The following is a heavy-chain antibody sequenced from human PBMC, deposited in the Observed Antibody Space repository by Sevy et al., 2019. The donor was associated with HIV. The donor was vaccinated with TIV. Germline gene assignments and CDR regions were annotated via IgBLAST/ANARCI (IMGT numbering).Heavy chain of an antibody. J-gene: IGHJ6*02. D-gene: IGHD6-19*01. CDR2: IGTAGDT. CDR1: GFTFSSYD. CDR3: ARDSAGYSSGWYYYYGMDV. Sequence: GGSLRLSCAASGFTFSSYDMHWVRQATGKGLEWVSAIGTAGDTSYPGSVKGRFTISRENAKNSLYLQMNSLRAVETAVYYCARDSAGYSSGWYYYYGMDVWGQGTTVTVSS. V-gene: IGHV3-13*01.